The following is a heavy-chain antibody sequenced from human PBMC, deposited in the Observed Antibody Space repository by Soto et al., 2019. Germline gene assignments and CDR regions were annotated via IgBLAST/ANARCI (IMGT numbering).Heavy chain of an antibody. CDR1: GFIVSSLY. J-gene: IGHJ4*02. Sequence: EVQLVESGGGLVQPGGSLRLSCAASGFIVSSLYMTWVRQAPGKGLEWVSVISSDGRPYYADSVKGRFTISRDISKNTLFLEMHSLRAEDTAFYHCARDILGGAYDFWHGGQGTLVTVSS. V-gene: IGHV3-66*01. D-gene: IGHD3-3*01. CDR3: ARDILGGAYDFWH. CDR2: ISSDGRP.